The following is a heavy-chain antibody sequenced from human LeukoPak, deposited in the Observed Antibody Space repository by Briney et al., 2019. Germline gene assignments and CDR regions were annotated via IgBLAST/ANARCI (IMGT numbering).Heavy chain of an antibody. V-gene: IGHV3-48*03. J-gene: IGHJ4*02. CDR1: GFTFSSYE. Sequence: PGGSLRLSCAASGFTFSSYEMHWVRQAPGKGLEWVSYISSSGSTIYYADSVKGRFTISRDNSKNTLYLQMNSLRAEDTAVYYCAKDVITYYDILTGYSPRPFDYWGQGTLVTVSS. CDR2: ISSSGSTI. D-gene: IGHD3-9*01. CDR3: AKDVITYYDILTGYSPRPFDY.